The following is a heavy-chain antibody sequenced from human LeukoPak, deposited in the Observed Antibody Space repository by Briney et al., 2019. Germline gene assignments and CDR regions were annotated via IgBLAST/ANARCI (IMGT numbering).Heavy chain of an antibody. CDR2: IKQDGSEK. CDR1: GFTFSSYW. D-gene: IGHD5-18*01. CDR3: ARDTGGGYSCYDC. J-gene: IGHJ4*02. Sequence: GGSLRLSCAASGFTFSSYWMTWIRQAPGKGLEGVANIKQDGSEKYYVDSVKGRFTISRDNAKNPLYLQMNSLRAEDTAVYYCARDTGGGYSCYDCWGQGTLVTVSS. V-gene: IGHV3-7*01.